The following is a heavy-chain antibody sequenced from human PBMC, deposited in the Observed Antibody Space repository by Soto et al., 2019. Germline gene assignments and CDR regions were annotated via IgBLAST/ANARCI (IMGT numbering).Heavy chain of an antibody. Sequence: QVQLQESGPGLVKPSQTLSLTCTVSGGSISSGGYYWSWIRQHPGKGLGWIGYIYSSGSTYYNPSLKCRVTLSVDASKTQSSLKLSSVTAADTAVYYCARGYPDSSGYLYWGQGPLVTVSS. CDR2: IYSSGST. V-gene: IGHV4-31*03. J-gene: IGHJ4*02. CDR3: ARGYPDSSGYLY. CDR1: GGSISSGGYY. D-gene: IGHD3-22*01.